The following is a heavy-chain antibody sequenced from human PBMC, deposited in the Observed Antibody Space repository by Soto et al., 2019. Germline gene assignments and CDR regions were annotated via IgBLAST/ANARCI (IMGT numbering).Heavy chain of an antibody. V-gene: IGHV3-73*02. J-gene: IGHJ4*02. CDR2: IRNKANSYAT. CDR1: GFTFSGSP. Sequence: EVQLVESGGGLVQPGGSLKLSCAASGFTFSGSPVHWVRQASGKGLEWVGRIRNKANSYATAYAASVRGRFTISRDDSKNTAFLQMNSLNTEDTAVYYCISHSPEDMIRTWGQGTLVTVSS. CDR3: ISHSPEDMIRT. D-gene: IGHD2-15*01.